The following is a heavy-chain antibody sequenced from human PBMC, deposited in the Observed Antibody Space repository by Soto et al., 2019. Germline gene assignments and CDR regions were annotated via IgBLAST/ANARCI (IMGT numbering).Heavy chain of an antibody. Sequence: QVQLVQSGAEVKKPGSSVKVSCKASGGTFSSYAISWVRQAPGQGLEWMGGIIPIFGTANYAQKFQGRVTITADESTSTAYMELSSLRSEDTAVYYCAREARGYSSVWYDDGSPDYWGQGTLVTVSS. D-gene: IGHD6-19*01. CDR3: AREARGYSSVWYDDGSPDY. V-gene: IGHV1-69*01. J-gene: IGHJ4*02. CDR1: GGTFSSYA. CDR2: IIPIFGTA.